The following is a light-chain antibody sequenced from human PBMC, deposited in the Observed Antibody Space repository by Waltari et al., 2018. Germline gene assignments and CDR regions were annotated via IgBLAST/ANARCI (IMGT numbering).Light chain of an antibody. V-gene: IGLV1-44*01. Sequence: QSVLTQPPSASGTPGQRVTISCSGSSSNIGSNTVNWYQQLPGTAPKLLIYSNKQRPSGVPDRFSGSKSGTSASLAISGLQSEDEADYYCAAWDDSLKAVLFGGGTKLTVL. J-gene: IGLJ2*01. CDR3: AAWDDSLKAVL. CDR2: SNK. CDR1: SSNIGSNT.